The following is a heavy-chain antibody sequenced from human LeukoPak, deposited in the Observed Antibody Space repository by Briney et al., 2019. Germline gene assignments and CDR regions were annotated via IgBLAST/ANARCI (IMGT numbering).Heavy chain of an antibody. CDR1: GFTFSSYW. V-gene: IGHV3-74*01. J-gene: IGHJ4*02. Sequence: PGGSLRLSCAASGFTFSSYWMHWVRQAPGKGLVWVSRINSDGSSTSYADSVKGRFTISRDNAKNTLYLQMNSLRAEDTAVYYCARAYSSYCFNTICYPGGYWGQGTLVTVSS. CDR3: ARAYSSYCFNTICYPGGY. CDR2: INSDGSST. D-gene: IGHD2-2*01.